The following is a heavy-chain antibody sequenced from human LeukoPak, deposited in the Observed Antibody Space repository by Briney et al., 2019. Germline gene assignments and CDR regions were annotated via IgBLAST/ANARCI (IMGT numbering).Heavy chain of an antibody. Sequence: GGSLRLSCAASGITFSNYIMNWVRRAPGKGLEWVSYISSSSSTIYYADSVKGRFTISRDNAKNSLYLQMSSLRAEDTAVYYCARGGIAAAEDYWGQGTLVTVSS. V-gene: IGHV3-48*04. J-gene: IGHJ4*02. D-gene: IGHD6-13*01. CDR2: ISSSSSTI. CDR3: ARGGIAAAEDY. CDR1: GITFSNYI.